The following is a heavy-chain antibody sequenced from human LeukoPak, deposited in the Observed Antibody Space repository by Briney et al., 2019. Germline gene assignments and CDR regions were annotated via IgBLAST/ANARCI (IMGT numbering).Heavy chain of an antibody. CDR2: VNHSGST. D-gene: IGHD3-22*01. Sequence: PSETLSLTCAVYAGSFSGYYWSLIRQPPGKGLEWIGEVNHSGSTNYNPSLKSRVTISVDTSKNQFSLKLSSVTAADTAVYYCARGPPPFYYDSSGYTFDYWGQGTLVTVSS. CDR3: ARGPPPFYYDSSGYTFDY. V-gene: IGHV4-34*01. CDR1: AGSFSGYY. J-gene: IGHJ4*02.